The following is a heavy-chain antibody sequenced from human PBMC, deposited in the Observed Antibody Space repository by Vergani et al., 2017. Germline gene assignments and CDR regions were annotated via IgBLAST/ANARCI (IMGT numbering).Heavy chain of an antibody. V-gene: IGHV3-13*01. D-gene: IGHD3-9*01. CDR2: IGTAGDT. CDR3: ARGTDDILTGYYYYMHV. CDR1: GFTFSSYD. Sequence: EVQLVESGGGLVQPGGSLRLSCAASGFTFSSYDMHWVRQATGKGLEWVSAIGTAGDTYYPGSVKGRFTISRENAKNSLYLQMNSLRAGDTAVYYCARGTDDILTGYYYYMHVWGKGP. J-gene: IGHJ6*03.